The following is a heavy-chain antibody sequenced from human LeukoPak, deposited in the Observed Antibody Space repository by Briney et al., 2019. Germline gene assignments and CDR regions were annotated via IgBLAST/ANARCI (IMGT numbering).Heavy chain of an antibody. CDR3: ARQFPNATEGFDI. J-gene: IGHJ3*02. CDR1: GASISSSY. V-gene: IGHV4-59*08. D-gene: IGHD2-15*01. Sequence: SETLSLTCAVSGASISSSYWSWIRQPPGKGLEWIGYINYSGNTNYNPSLESRVTISVDASNNQFSLRLSSVTAADTAVYYWARQFPNATEGFDIWGQGTMVTVSS. CDR2: INYSGNT.